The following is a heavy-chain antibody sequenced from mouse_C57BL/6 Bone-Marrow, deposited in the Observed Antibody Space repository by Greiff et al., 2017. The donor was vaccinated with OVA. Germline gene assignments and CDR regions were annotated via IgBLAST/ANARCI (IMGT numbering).Heavy chain of an antibody. D-gene: IGHD1-1*01. J-gene: IGHJ2*01. Sequence: VQLKESGAELVRPGASVKLSCTASGFNIKDDYMHWVKQRPEQGLEWIGWIDPENGDTEYASKFQGKATITADTSSNTAYLQLSSLTSEDTAVYYCTTIITTPPGPFDYWGQGTTLTVSS. V-gene: IGHV14-4*01. CDR3: TTIITTPPGPFDY. CDR2: IDPENGDT. CDR1: GFNIKDDY.